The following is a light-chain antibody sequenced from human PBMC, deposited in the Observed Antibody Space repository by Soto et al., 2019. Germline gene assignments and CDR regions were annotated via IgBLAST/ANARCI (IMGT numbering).Light chain of an antibody. Sequence: EIVRTQYPATLSVSTGERATLYCKAIQRISSNLAWYQQKNGQPPRLLIYGASTRASGIPARFSGSVSGTEFTLTISGLKSEDFALYYCQQYNIWPPYTFGQGTKLEIK. CDR2: GAS. J-gene: IGKJ2*01. CDR1: QRISSN. V-gene: IGKV3-15*01. CDR3: QQYNIWPPYT.